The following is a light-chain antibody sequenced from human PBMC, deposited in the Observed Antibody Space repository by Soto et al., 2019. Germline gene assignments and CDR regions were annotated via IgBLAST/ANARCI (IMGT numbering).Light chain of an antibody. J-gene: IGKJ2*01. Sequence: EIVLTQSPGTLSLSPGERATLSCRTSQSVSSRYLAWYQQKPGQAPRLLIYGASSRATGIPDRFSGSGSGTDFTLTISRLEPEDFAVYYCEQYGSSPPVTFGQGTKLEIK. CDR2: GAS. CDR3: EQYGSSPPVT. CDR1: QSVSSRY. V-gene: IGKV3-20*01.